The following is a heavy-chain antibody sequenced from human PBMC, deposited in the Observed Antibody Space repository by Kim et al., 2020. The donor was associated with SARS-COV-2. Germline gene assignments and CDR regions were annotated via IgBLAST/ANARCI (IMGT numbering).Heavy chain of an antibody. V-gene: IGHV4-59*08. CDR2: IYYSGST. CDR3: ARQNPYYDSSGYSLNFDY. D-gene: IGHD3-22*01. J-gene: IGHJ4*02. Sequence: SETLSLTCTVSVGSISSYYWCWIRQPPGKGLEWIGYIYYSGSTNYNPSLKSRVTISVDTSKNQFSLKLSSVTAADTAVYYCARQNPYYDSSGYSLNFDYWGQGTLVTVSS. CDR1: VGSISSYY.